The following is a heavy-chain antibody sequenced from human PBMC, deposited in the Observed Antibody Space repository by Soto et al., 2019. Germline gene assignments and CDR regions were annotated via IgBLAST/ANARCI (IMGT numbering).Heavy chain of an antibody. V-gene: IGHV2-5*02. Sequence: QITLKESGPTLVKPTQTLTLTCTFFGFSLSTSGVGVGWIRQPPEKALEWLALIYWDDNKRYSPSLKSRLTITKDTSKSQVVLTMTNMDPVDTGTYYCAHTNYDILTGYYPRIYFHHWGQGTLVTVSS. J-gene: IGHJ1*01. D-gene: IGHD3-9*01. CDR1: GFSLSTSGVG. CDR2: IYWDDNK. CDR3: AHTNYDILTGYYPRIYFHH.